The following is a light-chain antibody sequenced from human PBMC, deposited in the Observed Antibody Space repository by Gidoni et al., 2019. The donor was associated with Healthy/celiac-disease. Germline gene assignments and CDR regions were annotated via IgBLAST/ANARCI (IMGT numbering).Light chain of an antibody. CDR3: CSYAGSSTYVV. CDR1: SSDVGSYNL. Sequence: QSALTPPASVSGSPGQSITISCTGTSSDVGSYNLVSWYQQHPGKAPKLMIYEGSKRPSGVSNRFSGSKSGNTASLTISGLQAEDEADYYSCSYAGSSTYVVFGGGTKLTVL. J-gene: IGLJ2*01. V-gene: IGLV2-23*01. CDR2: EGS.